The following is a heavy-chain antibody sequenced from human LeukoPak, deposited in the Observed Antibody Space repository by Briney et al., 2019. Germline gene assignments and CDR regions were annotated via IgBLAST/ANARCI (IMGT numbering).Heavy chain of an antibody. CDR3: ARARITMVRGPSASDY. V-gene: IGHV3-48*04. Sequence: GGSLRLSCAASGFTFSSYSMNWVRQAPGKGLEWVSYISSSSSIIYYADSVRGRFTISRDNAKNSLYLQMNSLRAEDTAVYYCARARITMVRGPSASDYWGQGTLVTVSS. D-gene: IGHD3-10*01. J-gene: IGHJ4*02. CDR1: GFTFSSYS. CDR2: ISSSSSII.